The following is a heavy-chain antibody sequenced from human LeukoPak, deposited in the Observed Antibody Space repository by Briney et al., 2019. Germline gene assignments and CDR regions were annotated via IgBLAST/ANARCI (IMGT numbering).Heavy chain of an antibody. CDR3: ARDPPREFLEWYNPLDV. CDR1: GYTFTSYY. Sequence: ASVKVSCKASGYTFTSYYMHWVRQAPGQGLEWMGIINPSGGSTSYAQKFQGRVTMTRDTSTSTVYMELSSLRSEDTAVYYCARDPPREFLEWYNPLDVWGQGTTVTVCS. J-gene: IGHJ6*02. D-gene: IGHD3-3*01. V-gene: IGHV1-46*01. CDR2: INPSGGST.